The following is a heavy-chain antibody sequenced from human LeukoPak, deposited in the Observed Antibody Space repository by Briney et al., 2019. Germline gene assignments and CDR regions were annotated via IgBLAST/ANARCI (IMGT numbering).Heavy chain of an antibody. J-gene: IGHJ4*02. V-gene: IGHV3-23*01. D-gene: IGHD3-3*02. CDR1: GFTFSKYA. CDR3: AIISYDY. CDR2: ISDSGGST. Sequence: GGSLRLSCAASGFTFSKYAISWVRQAPGKGLEWVSSISDSGGSTYYADSVKGRFTISRDNSKNTLYLQMNSLRAEDTAVYYCAIISYDYWGQGTLVTVSS.